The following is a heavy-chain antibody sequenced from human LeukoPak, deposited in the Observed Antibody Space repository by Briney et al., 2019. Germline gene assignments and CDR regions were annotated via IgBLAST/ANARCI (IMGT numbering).Heavy chain of an antibody. D-gene: IGHD4-11*01. CDR3: ARDLNYEGLFDY. V-gene: IGHV3-7*01. J-gene: IGHJ4*02. Sequence: GGSLRLSCAASGFTFSNYWMSWVRQLPGKGLEWLVDIKPDGSEQYYVDSVKGRFTVSRDNAKNTLYLQMNSLRAEDTAVYYCARDLNYEGLFDYWGQGTLVTVSS. CDR2: IKPDGSEQ. CDR1: GFTFSNYW.